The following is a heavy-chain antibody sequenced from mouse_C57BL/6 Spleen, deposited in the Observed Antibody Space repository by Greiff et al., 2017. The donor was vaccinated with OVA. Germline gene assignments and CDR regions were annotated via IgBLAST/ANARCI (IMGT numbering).Heavy chain of an antibody. CDR3: TRGGTTMVTTGPFAY. Sequence: EVQLQQSGTVLARPGASVKMSCKTSGYTFTSYWMHWVKQRPGQGLEWIGAIFPGNSDTSYNQKFKGKAKLTAVTSASTAYMALSSLTNEDSAVYYCTRGGTTMVTTGPFAYWGQGTLVTVSA. D-gene: IGHD2-2*01. J-gene: IGHJ3*01. V-gene: IGHV1-5*01. CDR1: GYTFTSYW. CDR2: IFPGNSDT.